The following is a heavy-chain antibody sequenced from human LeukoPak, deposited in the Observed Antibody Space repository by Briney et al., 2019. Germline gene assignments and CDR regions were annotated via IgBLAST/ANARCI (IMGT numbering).Heavy chain of an antibody. V-gene: IGHV1-8*01. CDR3: ARSSYYYGSGSHTRFGY. CDR1: GYTFTNYD. Sequence: ASVKVSCKASGYTFTNYDINWVRQATGQGLEWMGWMNPNSGNTDYAQKFQGRVTMTRNISITTAYMELSSLRSEDTAVYYCARSSYYYGSGSHTRFGYWGQGTLVTVSS. J-gene: IGHJ4*02. D-gene: IGHD3-10*01. CDR2: MNPNSGNT.